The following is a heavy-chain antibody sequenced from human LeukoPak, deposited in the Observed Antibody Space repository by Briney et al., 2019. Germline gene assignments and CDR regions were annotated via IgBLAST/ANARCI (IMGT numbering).Heavy chain of an antibody. Sequence: GASVKVSCKASGYIFTGYYMHWVRQAPGQGLEWMGWINPNSGDTNYAQKFQGRVTMTRDTSISTAYMELSRLRSDDTAVYYCARSKGLWGSGYGSHYYYMDVWGKGTTVTVSS. CDR1: GYIFTGYY. D-gene: IGHD3-22*01. CDR2: INPNSGDT. J-gene: IGHJ6*03. CDR3: ARSKGLWGSGYGSHYYYMDV. V-gene: IGHV1-2*02.